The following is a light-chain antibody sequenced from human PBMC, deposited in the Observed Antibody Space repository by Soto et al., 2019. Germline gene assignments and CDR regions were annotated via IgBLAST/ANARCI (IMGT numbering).Light chain of an antibody. CDR3: CSHVSGSRRQWV. CDR2: EVN. J-gene: IGLJ3*02. V-gene: IGLV2-23*02. CDR1: SNDVGGYNL. Sequence: QSALTQPASVSGSPGQSITISCTGTSNDVGGYNLVSWFQQHPGKAPKLMISEVNKRPSGVSNRFSGSKSANTASLTISGLQAEDEADYYCCSHVSGSRRQWVFGGGTKVTVL.